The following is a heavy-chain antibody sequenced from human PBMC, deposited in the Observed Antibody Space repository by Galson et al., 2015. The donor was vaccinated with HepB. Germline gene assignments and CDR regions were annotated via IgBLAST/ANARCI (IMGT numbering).Heavy chain of an antibody. V-gene: IGHV3-7*03. D-gene: IGHD6-13*01. J-gene: IGHJ4*02. CDR2: IHPDGSQK. CDR1: GLTFSKYW. Sequence: SLRLSCAASGLTFSKYWMSWVRQAPGKGPEWVANIHPDGSQKYYLDSVKGRFTMSRDNAKNSLYLQMNSLRVEDTAVYYCARGGASSLPFDYWGQGTLVTVSS. CDR3: ARGGASSLPFDY.